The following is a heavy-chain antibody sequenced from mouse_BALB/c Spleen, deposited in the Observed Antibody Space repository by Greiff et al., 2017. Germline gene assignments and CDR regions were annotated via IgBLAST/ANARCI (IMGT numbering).Heavy chain of an antibody. CDR2: ISYSGST. CDR1: GYSITSDYA. CDR3: AREGLYYGNYDYAMDY. J-gene: IGHJ4*01. D-gene: IGHD2-1*01. V-gene: IGHV3-2*02. Sequence: EVKLLESGPGLVKPSQSLSLTCTVTGYSITSDYAWNWIRQFPGNKLEWMGYISYSGSTSYNPSLKSRISITRDTSKNQFFLQLNSVTTEDTATYYCAREGLYYGNYDYAMDYWGQGTSVTVSS.